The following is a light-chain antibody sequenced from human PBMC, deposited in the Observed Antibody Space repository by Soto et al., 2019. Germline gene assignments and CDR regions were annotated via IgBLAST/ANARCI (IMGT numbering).Light chain of an antibody. Sequence: EIVLTQSPDTLSLSPGERATLSCRAIQSVGKNYLAWFQQKPGQAPRLLIYGASSRATGIPDRFGGSGSGTDFTLAINRLEPEDFAVYYCQQYAASPITFGGGTKVNIK. V-gene: IGKV3-20*01. CDR1: QSVGKNY. CDR3: QQYAASPIT. CDR2: GAS. J-gene: IGKJ4*01.